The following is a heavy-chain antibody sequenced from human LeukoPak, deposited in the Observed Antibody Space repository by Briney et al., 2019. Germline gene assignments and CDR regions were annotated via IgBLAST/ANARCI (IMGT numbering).Heavy chain of an antibody. CDR2: ISGSGGST. Sequence: GGSLRLSCAASGFTFSSYGMSWVRQAPGKGLEWVSAISGSGGSTYYADSVKGRFTISRDNSKNTLYLQMNSPRAEDTAVYYCAKETYDSSGYTIDYWGQGTLVTVSS. V-gene: IGHV3-23*01. D-gene: IGHD3-22*01. J-gene: IGHJ4*02. CDR1: GFTFSSYG. CDR3: AKETYDSSGYTIDY.